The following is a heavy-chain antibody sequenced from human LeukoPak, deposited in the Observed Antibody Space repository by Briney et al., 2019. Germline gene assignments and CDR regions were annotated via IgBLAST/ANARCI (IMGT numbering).Heavy chain of an antibody. Sequence: GGSLRLSCAVSGFTFDDYAMHWVRRAPGKGLEWVSGISWNSGSVAYADSVKGRFTISRDNSENALYLQMNSLRADDTAVYYCAKDRITIFGVVMDQWGQGTLVTVSS. CDR2: ISWNSGSV. CDR3: AKDRITIFGVVMDQ. V-gene: IGHV3-9*01. CDR1: GFTFDDYA. J-gene: IGHJ4*02. D-gene: IGHD3-3*01.